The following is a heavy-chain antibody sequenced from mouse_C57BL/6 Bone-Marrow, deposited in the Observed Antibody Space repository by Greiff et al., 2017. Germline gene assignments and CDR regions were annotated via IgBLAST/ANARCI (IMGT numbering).Heavy chain of an antibody. Sequence: EVKLEESGGDLVKPGGSLKLSCAASGFTFSSYGMSWVRQTPDKRLEWVATISSGGSYTYYPDSVKGRFTISRDNAKNTLYLQMSSLKSEDTAMYYCARQLRLRGDYWGQGTSVTVSS. D-gene: IGHD3-2*02. V-gene: IGHV5-6*02. CDR2: ISSGGSYT. CDR1: GFTFSSYG. J-gene: IGHJ4*01. CDR3: ARQLRLRGDY.